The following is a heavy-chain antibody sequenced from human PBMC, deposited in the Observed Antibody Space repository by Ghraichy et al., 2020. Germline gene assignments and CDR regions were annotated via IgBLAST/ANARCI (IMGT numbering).Heavy chain of an antibody. CDR2: IYYSGST. Sequence: SETLSLTCTVSGGSISSSSYYWGWIRQPPGKGLEWIGSIYYSGSTYYNPSLKSRVTISVDTSKNQFSLKLSSVTAADTAVYYCKFYDYVWGSYRYVPLDDAFDIWGQGTMVTVSS. V-gene: IGHV4-39*07. CDR1: GGSISSSSYY. D-gene: IGHD3-16*02. J-gene: IGHJ3*02. CDR3: KFYDYVWGSYRYVPLDDAFDI.